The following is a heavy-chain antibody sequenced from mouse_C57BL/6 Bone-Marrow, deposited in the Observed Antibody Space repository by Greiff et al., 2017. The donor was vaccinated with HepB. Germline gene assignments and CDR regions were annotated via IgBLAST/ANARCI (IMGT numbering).Heavy chain of an antibody. CDR3: AMRTYDYGFDY. CDR1: GFTFSDYG. V-gene: IGHV5-17*01. J-gene: IGHJ2*01. Sequence: EVKVVESGGGLVKPGGSLKLSCAASGFTFSDYGMHWVRQAPEKGLEWVAYISSGSSTIYYADTVKGRFTISRDNAKNTLFLQMTSLRSEDTALYYCAMRTYDYGFDYWGQGTTLTVSS. CDR2: ISSGSSTI. D-gene: IGHD2-4*01.